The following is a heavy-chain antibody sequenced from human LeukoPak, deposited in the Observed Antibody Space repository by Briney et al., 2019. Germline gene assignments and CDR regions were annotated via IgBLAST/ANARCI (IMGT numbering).Heavy chain of an antibody. D-gene: IGHD4-23*01. CDR1: GFTFSSYA. CDR2: ISYDGSNK. Sequence: PGGSLRLSCAASGFTFSSYAMHWVRQAPGKGLEWVAVISYDGSNKYYADSVKGRFTISRDNSKNTLYLQMNSLRAEDTAVYYCARATVVTLEPYWYFDLWGRGTLVTVSS. J-gene: IGHJ2*01. V-gene: IGHV3-30-3*01. CDR3: ARATVVTLEPYWYFDL.